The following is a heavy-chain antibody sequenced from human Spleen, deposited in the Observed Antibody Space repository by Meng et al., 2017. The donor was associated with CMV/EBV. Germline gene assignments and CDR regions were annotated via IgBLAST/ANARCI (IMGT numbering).Heavy chain of an antibody. Sequence: EVPLLESGGGLVQPGGSLMLSCAASGLTFNRDDMNWVRQGPGKGLEWVAVISSSGHNIMYADSVKGRFTISRDNSKNTLYLQMNSLKAEDTAVYYCARGGIAALFDYWGQGTLVTVSA. CDR2: ISSSGHNI. V-gene: IGHV3-23*01. D-gene: IGHD6-13*01. CDR3: ARGGIAALFDY. CDR1: GLTFNRDD. J-gene: IGHJ4*02.